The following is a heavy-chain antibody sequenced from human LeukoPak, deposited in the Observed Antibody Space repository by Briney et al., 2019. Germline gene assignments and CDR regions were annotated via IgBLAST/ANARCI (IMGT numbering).Heavy chain of an antibody. V-gene: IGHV1-18*04. J-gene: IGHJ6*04. CDR3: AREPQSEGGFDV. Sequence: ASVKVSCMASVYTFITDGIDWVRLAPGQGLEWLGVISHYNDNTISARKFQGRVTMTADTSTNTAYMELRSLTSDDTAIYFCAREPQSEGGFDVGGEGTTVTVSS. CDR1: VYTFITDG. CDR2: ISHYNDNT.